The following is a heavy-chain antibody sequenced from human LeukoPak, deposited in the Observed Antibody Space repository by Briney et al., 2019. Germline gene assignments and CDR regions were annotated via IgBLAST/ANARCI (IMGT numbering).Heavy chain of an antibody. CDR1: GFTFSSYA. CDR2: ISYDGSNK. CDR3: GRDPPRIAVAGGPFDY. D-gene: IGHD6-19*01. V-gene: IGHV3-30-3*01. Sequence: QPGGSLRLSCAASGFTFSSYAMHWVRQAPGKGLEWVAVISYDGSNKYYADSVKGRFTISRDNSKNTLYLQMNSLRAEDTAVYYCGRDPPRIAVAGGPFDYWGQGTLVTVSS. J-gene: IGHJ4*02.